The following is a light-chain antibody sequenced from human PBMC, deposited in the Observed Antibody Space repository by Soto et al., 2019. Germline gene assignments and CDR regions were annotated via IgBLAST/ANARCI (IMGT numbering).Light chain of an antibody. CDR2: AXS. J-gene: IGKJ5*01. CDR3: QQHDIVTIT. V-gene: IGKV3-20*01. Sequence: EFVLTQSPGTLPLSPGDRASVAXRASQNLSFYFLAWYQHKPGXAPSXXXAAXSRMATGSPDRLSGAGSATDFTLTISRLEPEDVALYYCQQHDIVTITFGQGTRLEIK. CDR1: QNLSFYF.